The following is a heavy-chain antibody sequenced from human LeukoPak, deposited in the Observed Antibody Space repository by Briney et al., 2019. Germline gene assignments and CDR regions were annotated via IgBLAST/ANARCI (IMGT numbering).Heavy chain of an antibody. J-gene: IGHJ6*04. Sequence: GGSLRLSCATSGFTFSSYEMNWVRQAPGKGLEWVSYISSSGSTIYYADSVKGRFTISRDNAKNSLYLQMNSLRAEDTAVYYCAIDLGFGELLSDYYYYYGMDVWGKGTTVTVSS. CDR3: AIDLGFGELLSDYYYYYGMDV. D-gene: IGHD3-10*01. CDR1: GFTFSSYE. CDR2: ISSSGSTI. V-gene: IGHV3-48*03.